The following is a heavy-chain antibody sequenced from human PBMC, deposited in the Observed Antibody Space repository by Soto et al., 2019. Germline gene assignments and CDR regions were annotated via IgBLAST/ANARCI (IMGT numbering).Heavy chain of an antibody. Sequence: QLQVQESGSGLVKPSQTLSLTCAVSGGSISSGGYSWSWIRQPPGKVLEWIGYIYHSGSTYYNPSLKSRVTISVDRSKNQFSLRLSSVTAADTAVYYCAGGIAARPLGYWGQGTLVTVSS. CDR2: IYHSGST. CDR1: GGSISSGGYS. J-gene: IGHJ4*02. D-gene: IGHD6-6*01. V-gene: IGHV4-30-2*01. CDR3: AGGIAARPLGY.